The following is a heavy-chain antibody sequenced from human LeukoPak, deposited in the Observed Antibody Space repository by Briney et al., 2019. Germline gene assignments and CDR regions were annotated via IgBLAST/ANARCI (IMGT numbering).Heavy chain of an antibody. CDR1: GYTFTGYY. CDR2: INRNSGGT. D-gene: IGHD1-26*01. V-gene: IGHV1-2*02. CDR3: ARSFQIVGASKGGYFDY. J-gene: IGHJ4*02. Sequence: GASVKVSCKASGYTFTGYYMHWVRQAPGQGLEWMGWINRNSGGTNYAQKFQGRVTMTRDTSISTAYMELSRLRSDDTAVYYCARSFQIVGASKGGYFDYWGQGTLVTVSS.